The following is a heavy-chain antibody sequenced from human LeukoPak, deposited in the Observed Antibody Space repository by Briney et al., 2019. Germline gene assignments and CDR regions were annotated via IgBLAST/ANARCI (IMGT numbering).Heavy chain of an antibody. J-gene: IGHJ1*01. Sequence: ASVKVSCTVSGYTLTELSMHWVRQAPGKGLEWMGGFDPEDGETIYAQKFQGRVTMTEDTSTDTAYMELSSLRSEDTAVYYCATVGPPWIAVAAFQHWGQGTLVTVSS. CDR2: FDPEDGET. CDR1: GYTLTELS. V-gene: IGHV1-24*01. D-gene: IGHD6-19*01. CDR3: ATVGPPWIAVAAFQH.